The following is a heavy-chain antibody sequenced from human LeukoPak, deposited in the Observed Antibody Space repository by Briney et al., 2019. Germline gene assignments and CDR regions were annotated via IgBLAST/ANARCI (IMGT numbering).Heavy chain of an antibody. V-gene: IGHV1-69*04. J-gene: IGHJ4*02. CDR2: IIPIVGST. Sequence: ASVKVSCKASGYTFTSYGISWVRQAPGQGLEWMGRIIPIVGSTNYAEKLQGRVTITADKSTSTVYMELSSPRSEDTAVYYCARHYGGLDDYWGQGTLIIVSS. CDR1: GYTFTSYG. D-gene: IGHD4-23*01. CDR3: ARHYGGLDDY.